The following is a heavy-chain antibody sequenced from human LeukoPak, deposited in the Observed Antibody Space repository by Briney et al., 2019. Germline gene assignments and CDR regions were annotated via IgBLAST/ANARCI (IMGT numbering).Heavy chain of an antibody. CDR2: ISSSGNTI. D-gene: IGHD3-10*01. Sequence: GGSLRLSCAASGFTFSSYEMNWVRQAPGKGLEWVSYISSSGNTIYYADSVKGRFTISRDNAKNSLYLQMNSLRAEDTAVYYCARGSLVHYYGSGSYRIRAGFDSWGQGTLVTVSS. CDR3: ARGSLVHYYGSGSYRIRAGFDS. J-gene: IGHJ4*02. CDR1: GFTFSSYE. V-gene: IGHV3-48*03.